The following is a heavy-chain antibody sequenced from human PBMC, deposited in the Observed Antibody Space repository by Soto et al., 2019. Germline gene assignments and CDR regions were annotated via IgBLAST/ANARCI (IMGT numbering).Heavy chain of an antibody. CDR1: GFTFSSYA. D-gene: IGHD3-3*01. Sequence: QVQLVESGGGVVQPGRSPRLSCAASGFTFSSYAMHWVRQAPGKGLEWVAVISYDGSNKYYADSVKGRFTISRDNSKNTLYLQMNSLRAEDTAVYYCAREGVYDFWSGYSSYYYYYGMDVWGQGTTVTVSS. CDR3: AREGVYDFWSGYSSYYYYYGMDV. J-gene: IGHJ6*02. CDR2: ISYDGSNK. V-gene: IGHV3-30-3*01.